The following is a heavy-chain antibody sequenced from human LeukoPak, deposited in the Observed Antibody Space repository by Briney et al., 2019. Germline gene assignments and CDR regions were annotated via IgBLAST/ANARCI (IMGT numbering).Heavy chain of an antibody. CDR3: ARGRKWERRNQYHFDY. D-gene: IGHD1-26*01. V-gene: IGHV4-34*01. CDR2: INHSGST. J-gene: IGHJ4*02. Sequence: SETLSLTCAVYGGSFSGYYWSWIRQPPGKGLEWIGEINHSGSTNYNPSLKSRVTISVDTSKNQFSLQLSSVTAADTAVYYCARGRKWERRNQYHFDYWGQGTLVTVSS. CDR1: GGSFSGYY.